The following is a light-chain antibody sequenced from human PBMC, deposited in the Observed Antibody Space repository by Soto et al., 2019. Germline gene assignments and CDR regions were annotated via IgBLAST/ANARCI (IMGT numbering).Light chain of an antibody. J-gene: IGKJ4*01. V-gene: IGKV1-6*01. CDR1: QGIGND. Sequence: IQMTQSPSSLPASVGDRVTITCRASQGIGNDLGWYQQQPGKAPKLLIYAASSLQSGVPSRFSGSGSGTNFTLTVSNLQPEDFATYYCLQDYNYPLTFGGGTKVDI. CDR3: LQDYNYPLT. CDR2: AAS.